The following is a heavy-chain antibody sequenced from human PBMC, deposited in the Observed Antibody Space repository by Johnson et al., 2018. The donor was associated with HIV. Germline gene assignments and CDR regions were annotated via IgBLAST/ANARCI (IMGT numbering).Heavy chain of an antibody. CDR1: DFTFSNNA. J-gene: IGHJ3*02. D-gene: IGHD3-16*01. CDR3: AKDFVAFWGRPADAFDI. CDR2: ISYDGSNK. V-gene: IGHV3-30*18. Sequence: QVQLVESGGGLVQPGRSLRLSCAASDFTFSNNAIHWVRQAPGKGLEWVAVISYDGSNKYYADSVKGRFTISRDNSKNTLYLQMNSLRVEDTAVYYCAKDFVAFWGRPADAFDIWGQGTMVTVSS.